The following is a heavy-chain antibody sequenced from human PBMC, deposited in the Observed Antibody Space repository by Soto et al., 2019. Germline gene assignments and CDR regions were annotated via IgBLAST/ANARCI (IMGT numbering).Heavy chain of an antibody. D-gene: IGHD6-19*01. CDR2: ISSSGSTI. J-gene: IGHJ4*02. Sequence: EVQLVESGGGLVQPGGSLRLSCAASGFTFSSYEMNWVRQAPGKGLEWVSYISSSGSTIYYADSVKDRITISRDNAKNSLYLQMNSLRAEDTAVYYCAITARYSSGWYGYYFDYWGQGTLVTVSS. CDR3: AITARYSSGWYGYYFDY. CDR1: GFTFSSYE. V-gene: IGHV3-48*03.